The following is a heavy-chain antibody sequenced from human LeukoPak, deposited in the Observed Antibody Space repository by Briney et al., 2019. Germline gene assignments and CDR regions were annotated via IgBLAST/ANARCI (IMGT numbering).Heavy chain of an antibody. D-gene: IGHD1-26*01. Sequence: PSETLSLTCTVSGGSISSYYGSWIRQPPGKGLEWIGYIYYSWSTNYNPSLQSRVTISVDTSKNQFSLKLSSVTASDTAVYYCTRRGGSYYSPIDYWGQGTLVTVSS. CDR3: TRRGGSYYSPIDY. J-gene: IGHJ4*02. CDR2: IYYSWST. CDR1: GGSISSYY. V-gene: IGHV4-59*01.